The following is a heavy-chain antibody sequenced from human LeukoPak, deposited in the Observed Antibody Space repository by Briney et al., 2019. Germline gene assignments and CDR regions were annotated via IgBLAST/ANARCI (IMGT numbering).Heavy chain of an antibody. CDR1: GFTFSTYW. V-gene: IGHV3-7*02. Sequence: GGSLRLSCAGSGFTFSTYWMSWVRQAPGKGLEWVANINQDGGEKHYVDSVKGRFTISRDNAKNSLYLQMNSLRAEDTAVYYCARSPGATWSFDYWGQGTLVTVSS. J-gene: IGHJ4*02. CDR2: INQDGGEK. CDR3: ARSPGATWSFDY. D-gene: IGHD7-27*01.